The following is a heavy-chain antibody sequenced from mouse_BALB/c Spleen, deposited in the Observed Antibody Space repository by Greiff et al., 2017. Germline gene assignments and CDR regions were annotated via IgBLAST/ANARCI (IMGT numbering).Heavy chain of an antibody. D-gene: IGHD2-14*01. Sequence: EVQLQESGPSLVKPSQTLSLTCSVTGDSITSGYWNWIRKFPGNKLEYMGYISYSGSTYYNPSLKSRISITRDTSKNQYYLQLKSVTTEDTATYYCARYNYRYDEAWFAYWGQGTLVTVSA. CDR3: ARYNYRYDEAWFAY. V-gene: IGHV3-8*02. CDR1: GDSITSGY. CDR2: ISYSGST. J-gene: IGHJ3*01.